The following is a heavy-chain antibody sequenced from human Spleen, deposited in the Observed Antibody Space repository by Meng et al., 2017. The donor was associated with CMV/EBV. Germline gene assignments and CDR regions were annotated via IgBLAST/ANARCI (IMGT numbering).Heavy chain of an antibody. CDR2: INHSGST. V-gene: IGHV4-34*01. J-gene: IGHJ2*01. Sequence: SETLSLTCAVYGGSFSGYYWSWIRQPPGKGLEWIGEINHSGSTNYNPSLKSRVTISVDTSKNQFSLKLSSVTAADTAVYYCARGNPVSRYNWNLGGYWYSDLWGRGTLVTVSS. CDR3: ARGNPVSRYNWNLGGYWYSDL. D-gene: IGHD1-7*01. CDR1: GGSFSGYY.